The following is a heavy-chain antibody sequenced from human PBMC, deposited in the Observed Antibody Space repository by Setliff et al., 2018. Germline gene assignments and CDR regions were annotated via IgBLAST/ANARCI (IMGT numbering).Heavy chain of an antibody. CDR2: IIPIFGTT. J-gene: IGHJ4*02. CDR1: GGTFSNYD. V-gene: IGHV1-69*05. D-gene: IGHD3-9*01. Sequence: SVKVSCKASGGTFSNYDISWVRQAPGQGLEWMGGIIPIFGTTNYAQRFQGRVTITTDESTSTAYMELSGLRSDDAAAYYCVRQDILTGYYAFDYWGQGTLVTVSS. CDR3: VRQDILTGYYAFDY.